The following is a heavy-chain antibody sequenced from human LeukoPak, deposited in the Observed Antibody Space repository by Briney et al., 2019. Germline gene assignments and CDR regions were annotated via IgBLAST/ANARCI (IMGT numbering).Heavy chain of an antibody. CDR1: GFTVSSNY. V-gene: IGHV3-53*01. D-gene: IGHD3-3*01. CDR2: IYVDGST. Sequence: GGSLRLSCAASGFTVSSNYMNWVRQAPGKGLEWVSGIYVDGSTYYADSVKGRFTISRDNSRNTLYLQMNSLRAEDTAVYYCARETRNYDFWSGYMDVWGKGTTVTVSS. CDR3: ARETRNYDFWSGYMDV. J-gene: IGHJ6*04.